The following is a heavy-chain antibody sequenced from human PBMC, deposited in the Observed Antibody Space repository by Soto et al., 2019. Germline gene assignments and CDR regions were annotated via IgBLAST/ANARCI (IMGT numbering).Heavy chain of an antibody. CDR3: AREIATIAVAGTIGYYMDV. D-gene: IGHD6-19*01. Sequence: GGSLRLSCAASGFTFSSYSMNWVRQAPGKGLEWVSSISSSSSYIYYADSVKGRFTISRDNAKNSLYLQMNSLRAEDTAVYYCAREIATIAVAGTIGYYMDVWGKGTTVTVSS. CDR2: ISSSSSYI. V-gene: IGHV3-21*01. J-gene: IGHJ6*03. CDR1: GFTFSSYS.